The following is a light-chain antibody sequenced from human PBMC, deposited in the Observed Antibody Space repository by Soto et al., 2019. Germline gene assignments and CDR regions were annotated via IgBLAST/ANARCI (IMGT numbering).Light chain of an antibody. CDR2: GSS. CDR3: QKYGSSPIT. V-gene: IGKV3-20*01. J-gene: IGKJ5*01. Sequence: EIVLTQSPGTLSLSPGERATLSCRASQSITSSYLAWYQQKPGQAPRLLIYGSSSRATGIPDRFSGSGSGTDFTLTISRLEPKDFAVYYCQKYGSSPITFGNGTRLEIK. CDR1: QSITSSY.